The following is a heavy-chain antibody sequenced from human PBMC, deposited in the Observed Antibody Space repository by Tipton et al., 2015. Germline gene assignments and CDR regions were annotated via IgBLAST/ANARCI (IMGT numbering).Heavy chain of an antibody. CDR2: IYSNGNT. CDR3: ARHKDSGTYPLDY. Sequence: PGLVKPSETLSLICTVSGGSISSSDYYWGWIRQPPGKGLEWIGSIYSNGNTYYNPSLKSRVIILVDTSKNQFSLKLNSVTAADAAVYYGARHKDSGTYPLDYWGQGTLVTVSA. J-gene: IGHJ4*02. CDR1: GGSISSSDYY. D-gene: IGHD3-10*01. V-gene: IGHV4-39*07.